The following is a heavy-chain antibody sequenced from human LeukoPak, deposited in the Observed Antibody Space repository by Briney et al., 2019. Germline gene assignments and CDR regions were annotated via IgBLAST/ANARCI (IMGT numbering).Heavy chain of an antibody. CDR1: GYTFSSYA. Sequence: GASVKVSCKASGYTFSSYAMNWVRQSPGQGLEWMGWINTNTGNPVYARGFTGRFVFSLDTLVRTAYLQINSLKAEDTAVYYCARSFVVVPGAIDWFDPWGQGTLVTVSS. D-gene: IGHD2-2*02. V-gene: IGHV7-4-1*02. J-gene: IGHJ5*02. CDR2: INTNTGNP. CDR3: ARSFVVVPGAIDWFDP.